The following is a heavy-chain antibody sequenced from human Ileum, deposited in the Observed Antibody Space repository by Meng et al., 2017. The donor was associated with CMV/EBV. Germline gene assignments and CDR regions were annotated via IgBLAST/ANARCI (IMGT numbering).Heavy chain of an antibody. J-gene: IGHJ5*01. D-gene: IGHD2-21*01. CDR1: GYTFTYPY. CDR3: VRSSLYGDPYFFDS. V-gene: IGHV1-45*02. Sequence: QIDLVQSGAGASTLGPSVKISCKAPGYTFTYPYLHWVPQAPGQALEWMGWITIYNGNTHYAQRFQDRLTITRHNSLHTAYMELNSLTSRDTGVYFCVRSSLYGDPYFFDSWGQGTLVTVSS. CDR2: ITIYNGNT.